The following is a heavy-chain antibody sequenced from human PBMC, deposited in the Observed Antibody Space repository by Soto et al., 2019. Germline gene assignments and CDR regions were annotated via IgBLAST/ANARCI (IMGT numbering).Heavy chain of an antibody. D-gene: IGHD3-22*01. CDR2: ISAHTGSS. Sequence: QVQLVQSGAEVKKPGASVKVSCKASGYTFTSSGMSWVRQAPGQGLEWMGWISAHTGSSEYAQRFPRRVTMTTDRSTSTAYMELRSLRSDDTAVYYCARAFFYQGSDSRGYSFDAFDFWGPGTLVTVSS. J-gene: IGHJ3*01. V-gene: IGHV1-18*01. CDR1: GYTFTSSG. CDR3: ARAFFYQGSDSRGYSFDAFDF.